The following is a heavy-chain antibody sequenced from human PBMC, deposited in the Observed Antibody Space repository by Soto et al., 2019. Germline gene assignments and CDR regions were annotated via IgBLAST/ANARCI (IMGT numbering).Heavy chain of an antibody. CDR1: GGSISSYY. D-gene: IGHD1-1*01. Sequence: SETLSLTCTVSGGSISSYYWSWIRQPPGKGLEWIGYIYYSGSTNYNPSLKSRVTISVDTSKNQFSLKLSSVTAADTAVYYCARRRYNWNDVWFDPWGQGTLVTVSS. CDR2: IYYSGST. V-gene: IGHV4-59*08. CDR3: ARRRYNWNDVWFDP. J-gene: IGHJ5*02.